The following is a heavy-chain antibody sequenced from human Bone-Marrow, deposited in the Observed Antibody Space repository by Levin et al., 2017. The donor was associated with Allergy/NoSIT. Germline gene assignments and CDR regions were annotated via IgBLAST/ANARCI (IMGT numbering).Heavy chain of an antibody. D-gene: IGHD1-26*01. J-gene: IGHJ6*02. CDR1: GFSISTGYY. Sequence: SETLSLTCTVSGFSISTGYYWGWIRQPPGKGLEWIGSIYNIGSTFYNPSLKSRVTISVDVSKNQFSLRLSSVTAADTAVYYCARDDVGSEFYYYGMDVWGQGTTVTVSS. V-gene: IGHV4-38-2*02. CDR3: ARDDVGSEFYYYGMDV. CDR2: IYNIGST.